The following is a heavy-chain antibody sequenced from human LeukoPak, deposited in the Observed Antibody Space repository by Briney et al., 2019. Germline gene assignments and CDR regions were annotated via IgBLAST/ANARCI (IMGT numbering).Heavy chain of an antibody. CDR3: AKERDSSSWSDY. CDR2: ISGSGGST. D-gene: IGHD6-13*01. J-gene: IGHJ4*02. V-gene: IGHV3-23*01. CDR1: GFTFSSYA. Sequence: PGGTLRLSCAASGFTFSSYAMSWVRQAPGKGLEWVSAISGSGGSTYYADSVKGRFTISRDNSKNTLYLQMNSLRADDTAVYYCAKERDSSSWSDYWGQGTLVTVSS.